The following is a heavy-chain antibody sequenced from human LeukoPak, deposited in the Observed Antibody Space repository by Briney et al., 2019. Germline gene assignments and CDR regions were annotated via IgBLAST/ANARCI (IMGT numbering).Heavy chain of an antibody. J-gene: IGHJ2*01. V-gene: IGHV3-66*01. CDR3: ARDKVYYYDSSGYSYYWYFDL. CDR2: IYSGGST. Sequence: GGSLRLSCAASGFTFSTYSMSWVRQAPGKGLEWVSVIYSGGSTYYADSVKGRCTISRDNSKNTLYLQMNSLRAEDTAVYYCARDKVYYYDSSGYSYYWYFDLWGRGTLVTVSS. D-gene: IGHD3-22*01. CDR1: GFTFSTYS.